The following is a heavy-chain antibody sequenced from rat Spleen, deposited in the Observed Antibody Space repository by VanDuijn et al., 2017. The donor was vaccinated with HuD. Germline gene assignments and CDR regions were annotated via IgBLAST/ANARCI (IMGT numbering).Heavy chain of an antibody. Sequence: QVQLKESGPGLVQPSQTLSLTCTVSGFSLTSYSVHWVRQRSGKSLEWMGVIWNTGGTRYNSALKSRLSISKDTSKSQVFLKMNSLQTEDTATYYCARTYRYKIDYWGQGVMVTVSS. V-gene: IGHV2-41*01. CDR2: IWNTGGT. CDR1: GFSLTSYS. D-gene: IGHD1-5*01. J-gene: IGHJ2*01. CDR3: ARTYRYKIDY.